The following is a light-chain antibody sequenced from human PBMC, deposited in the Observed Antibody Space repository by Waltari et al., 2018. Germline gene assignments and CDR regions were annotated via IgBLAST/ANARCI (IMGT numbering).Light chain of an antibody. J-gene: IGKJ1*01. CDR3: QQYNYWPWT. Sequence: EIVMTQSPVPLSMSPGESATLSCRASQSLSSAFAWYQQKPGQAPRLLIYGTSTRATGTPARFSGSGSGTEFTLTISSLQSEDFAIYYCQQYNYWPWTFGQGTRVEIK. CDR1: QSLSSA. CDR2: GTS. V-gene: IGKV3D-15*01.